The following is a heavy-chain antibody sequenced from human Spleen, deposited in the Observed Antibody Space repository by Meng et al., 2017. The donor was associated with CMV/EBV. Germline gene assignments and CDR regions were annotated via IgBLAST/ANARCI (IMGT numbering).Heavy chain of an antibody. D-gene: IGHD2-2*01. CDR3: ASYIVVVPAAYYGMDV. V-gene: IGHV4-39*07. CDR2: MYYSGST. Sequence: GSLRLSCTVSGGSSSSYYWGWIRQPPGKGLEWIGSMYYSGSTYYNPSLKSRVTISVDTSKNQFSLKLSSVTAADTAVYYCASYIVVVPAAYYGMDVWGQGTTVTVSS. J-gene: IGHJ6*02. CDR1: GGSSSSYY.